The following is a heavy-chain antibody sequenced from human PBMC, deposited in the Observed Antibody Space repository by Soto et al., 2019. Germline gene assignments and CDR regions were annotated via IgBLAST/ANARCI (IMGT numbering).Heavy chain of an antibody. Sequence: EVQLVESGGGLVKPGGSLRLSCAASGFTFINYNMNWVRQAPGKGLEWVSVISSSSSYIYYADSVKGRFTVSRDNAKHSLYLQMNSLRAEDTAVYYCARDPGVPDYYHSPMNVWGQGTTVTVSS. V-gene: IGHV3-21*01. D-gene: IGHD3-10*01. CDR2: ISSSSSYI. CDR1: GFTFINYN. CDR3: ARDPGVPDYYHSPMNV. J-gene: IGHJ6*02.